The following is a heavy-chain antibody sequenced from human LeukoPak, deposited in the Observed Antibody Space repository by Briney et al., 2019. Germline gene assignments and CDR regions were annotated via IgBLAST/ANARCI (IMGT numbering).Heavy chain of an antibody. CDR2: IKQDGSEK. V-gene: IGHV3-7*01. Sequence: GGSLRLSCAASGFTFSSYWMSWVRQTPGKGLEWVANIKQDGSEKYYVDSVKGRFTISRGNAKNSLYLQMNSLRAEDTAVYYCARFPFGSGTFLPFDYWGQGTLVTVSS. CDR3: ARFPFGSGTFLPFDY. D-gene: IGHD3-10*01. CDR1: GFTFSSYW. J-gene: IGHJ4*02.